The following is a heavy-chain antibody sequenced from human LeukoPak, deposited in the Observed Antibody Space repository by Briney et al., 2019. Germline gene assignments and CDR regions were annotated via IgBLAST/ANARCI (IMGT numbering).Heavy chain of an antibody. J-gene: IGHJ5*02. Sequence: PGGSLRLSCAVSGITLSNYGMSWVRQAPGKGLEWVAGISGGGSTYYADSVKGRFTISRDNSKNTLYLQMNRLRAEDTAVYYCAKDRDLLFAHCWFDLWGQGILVTVSS. V-gene: IGHV3-23*01. CDR1: GITLSNYG. CDR3: AKDRDLLFAHCWFDL. D-gene: IGHD3-10*01. CDR2: ISGGGST.